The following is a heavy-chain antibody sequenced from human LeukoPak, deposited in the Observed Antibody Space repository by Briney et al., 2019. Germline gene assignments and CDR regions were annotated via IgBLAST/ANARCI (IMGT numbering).Heavy chain of an antibody. V-gene: IGHV4-39*01. D-gene: IGHD3-10*01. Sequence: PSETLSLTCTVSGDSITSNDFYWGWIHQAPGKGLEWIGSIHYSGTTYYNPSLKSRVTISVDTSKNQFSLKLSSVTAADTAVYYCARPWMGGSGSVGAFDIWGQGTMVTVSS. J-gene: IGHJ3*02. CDR2: IHYSGTT. CDR3: ARPWMGGSGSVGAFDI. CDR1: GDSITSNDFY.